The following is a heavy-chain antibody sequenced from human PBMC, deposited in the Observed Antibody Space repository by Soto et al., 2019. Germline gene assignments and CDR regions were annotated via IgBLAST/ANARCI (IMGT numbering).Heavy chain of an antibody. J-gene: IGHJ4*02. V-gene: IGHV3-30-3*01. Sequence: LRLSCAASGFTFSSYAVHWVRQAPGKGLEWVAVISYDGSNKYYADSVKGRFTISRDNSKNTLYLQMNSLRAEDTAVYYCARAAITLRSGYYSHNYYFDYWGQGTLVTVSS. CDR1: GFTFSSYA. CDR2: ISYDGSNK. CDR3: ARAAITLRSGYYSHNYYFDY. D-gene: IGHD3-3*01.